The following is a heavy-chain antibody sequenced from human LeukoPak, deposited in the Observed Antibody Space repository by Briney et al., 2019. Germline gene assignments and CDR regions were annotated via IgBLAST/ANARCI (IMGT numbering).Heavy chain of an antibody. CDR2: MNPNSGNT. J-gene: IGHJ5*02. CDR1: QYTFTSYD. CDR3: ATEGITMVRGVGQDWFDP. D-gene: IGHD3-10*01. V-gene: IGHV1-8*01. Sequence: ASVKVSCMASQYTFTSYDINWVRQATGQGLEWMGWMNPNSGNTGYAQKFQGRVTMTEDTSTDTAYMELSSLRSEDTAVYYCATEGITMVRGVGQDWFDPWGQGTLVTVSS.